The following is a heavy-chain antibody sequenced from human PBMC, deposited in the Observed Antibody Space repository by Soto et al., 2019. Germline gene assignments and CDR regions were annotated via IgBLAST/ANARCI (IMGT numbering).Heavy chain of an antibody. CDR3: STTGGY. J-gene: IGHJ4*02. V-gene: IGHV3-7*05. CDR1: GITFIGYG. Sequence: PGGSLRLYCVAPGITFIGYGLSWVRQAPGRGLEWVATIRQDGGQMYYVDSVKGRFTISRDRAKNSLYLQMNSLTVEDTALYYCSTTGGYWGQGILVTVSS. CDR2: IRQDGGQM. D-gene: IGHD2-8*02.